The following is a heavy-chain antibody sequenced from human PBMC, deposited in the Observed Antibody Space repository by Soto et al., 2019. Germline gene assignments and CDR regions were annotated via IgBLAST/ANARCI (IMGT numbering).Heavy chain of an antibody. Sequence: SDTLSLTFTVSRGSISSGVYYLTLIRQHPGKGLEWIGYIYYSGSTYYNPSLKSRVTISVDTSKNQFSLKLSSVTAADTAVYYCARDKTGGSSSSVVVTERQNYYYGMDVWGQGTTVTVSS. CDR1: RGSISSGVYY. V-gene: IGHV4-31*03. D-gene: IGHD6-6*01. CDR2: IYYSGST. CDR3: ARDKTGGSSSSVVVTERQNYYYGMDV. J-gene: IGHJ6*02.